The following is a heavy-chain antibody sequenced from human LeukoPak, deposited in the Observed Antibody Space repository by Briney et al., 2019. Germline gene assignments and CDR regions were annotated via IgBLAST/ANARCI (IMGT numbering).Heavy chain of an antibody. CDR2: IYYSGST. Sequence: PSETLSLTCTVSGGSISSSGYYWGWIRQPPGKGLEWIGSIYYSGSTYYNPSLKSRVTISVDTSKNQFSLKLSSVTAADTAVYYCARDTFDIVVVPAARYYYYYYMDVWGKGTTVTVSS. CDR1: GGSISSSGYY. J-gene: IGHJ6*03. V-gene: IGHV4-39*07. D-gene: IGHD2-2*01. CDR3: ARDTFDIVVVPAARYYYYYYMDV.